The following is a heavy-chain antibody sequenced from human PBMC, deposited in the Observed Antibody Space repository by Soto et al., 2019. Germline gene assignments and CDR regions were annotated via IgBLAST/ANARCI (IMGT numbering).Heavy chain of an antibody. V-gene: IGHV3-30-3*01. CDR2: VSYDGGSE. J-gene: IGHJ4*02. CDR1: GFTFSSYA. CDR3: ARHTGSFDY. D-gene: IGHD7-27*01. Sequence: QVQLVESGGGVVQPGRSLRLSCAASGFTFSSYAMHWVRQAPGKGLEWVAVVSYDGGSEYYADSVKGRFSISRDNSKNTLYLQMNSLRAEDTAVYCCARHTGSFDYWGQGTLVTVSS.